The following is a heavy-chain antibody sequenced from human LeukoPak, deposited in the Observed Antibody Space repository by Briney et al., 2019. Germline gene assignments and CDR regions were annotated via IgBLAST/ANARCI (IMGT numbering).Heavy chain of an antibody. CDR2: IQNSAIYRAKI. D-gene: IGHD6-6*01. CDR1: GGSISSYY. J-gene: IGHJ6*02. V-gene: IGHV4-59*08. CDR3: ARLSSTLYYSMDV. Sequence: ASETLSLTCAVSGGSISSYYWTWIRQPPGKGLEWVGYIQNSAIYRAKIKSSPSLQSRVSLSIDTSKNQGSLTVNSVTAADTAVYYCARLSSTLYYSMDVRGPGTAVTVSS.